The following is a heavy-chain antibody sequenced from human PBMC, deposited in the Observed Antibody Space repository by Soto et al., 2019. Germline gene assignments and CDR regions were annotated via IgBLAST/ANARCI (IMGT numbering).Heavy chain of an antibody. CDR3: ARDWYYDFWSGYYTGYYGMDV. V-gene: IGHV4-38-2*02. D-gene: IGHD3-3*01. Sequence: SETLSLTSAVSGYSISSGYYLGWILQPPWKGLEWIGSIYHSGSTYYNPSLKSRVTISVDTSKNQFSLKLSSVTAADTAVYYCARDWYYDFWSGYYTGYYGMDVWGQGTTVTVSS. J-gene: IGHJ6*02. CDR2: IYHSGST. CDR1: GYSISSGYY.